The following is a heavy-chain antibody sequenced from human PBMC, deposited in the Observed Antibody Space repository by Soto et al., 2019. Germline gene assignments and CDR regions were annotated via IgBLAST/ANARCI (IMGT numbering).Heavy chain of an antibody. D-gene: IGHD5-12*01. V-gene: IGHV1-8*02. J-gene: IGHJ3*02. Sequence: VASVKVSCKASGGTFSSYAISWVRQATGQGLEWMGWMNPNSGNTGYAQKFQGRVTMTRNTSISTAYMELSSLRSEDTAVYYCARGDIVATNDAFDIWGQGTMVTVSS. CDR3: ARGDIVATNDAFDI. CDR1: GGTFSSYA. CDR2: MNPNSGNT.